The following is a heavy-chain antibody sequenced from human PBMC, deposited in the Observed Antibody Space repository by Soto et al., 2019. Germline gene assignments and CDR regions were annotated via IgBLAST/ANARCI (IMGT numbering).Heavy chain of an antibody. CDR1: GFTFSSYS. CDR2: ISSSSSTI. D-gene: IGHD6-13*01. CDR3: ARDSDSIAAAAVPTTIGYGMDA. J-gene: IGHJ6*02. Sequence: PGGSLRLSCAASGFTFSSYSMNWVRQAPGKGLEWVSYISSSSSTIYYADSVKGRFTISRDNAKNSLYLQMNSLRDEDTAVYYCARDSDSIAAAAVPTTIGYGMDAWGQGTTVTVS. V-gene: IGHV3-48*02.